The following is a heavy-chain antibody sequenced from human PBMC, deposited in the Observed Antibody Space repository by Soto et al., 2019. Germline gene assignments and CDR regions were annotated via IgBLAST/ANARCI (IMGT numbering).Heavy chain of an antibody. D-gene: IGHD2-2*03. CDR2: IIPVFGAT. CDR3: ASEDNDRAFYGFHY. CDR1: GGTFRSYS. Sequence: QVQLVQSGAEVKKPGSSVKVSCKASGGTFRSYSFSWVRQAPGQGREWMGRIIPVFGATNYAQKFQGRVTNTADGFTSTAYLELSSLGSDDTAVYYCASEDNDRAFYGFHYWGQGTLVTV. J-gene: IGHJ4*02. V-gene: IGHV1-69*12.